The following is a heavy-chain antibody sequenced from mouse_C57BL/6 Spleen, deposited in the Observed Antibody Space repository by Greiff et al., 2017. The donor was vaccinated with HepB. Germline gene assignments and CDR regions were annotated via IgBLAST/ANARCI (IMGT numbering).Heavy chain of an antibody. CDR1: GYTFTSYG. Sequence: VNVVESGAELARPGASVKLSCKASGYTFTSYGISWVKQRTGQGLEWIGEIYPRSGNTYYNEKFKGKATLTADKSSSTAYMELRSLTSEDSAVYFCARIDYYGSSPYAMDYWGQGTSVTVSS. J-gene: IGHJ4*01. V-gene: IGHV1-81*01. CDR2: IYPRSGNT. CDR3: ARIDYYGSSPYAMDY. D-gene: IGHD1-1*01.